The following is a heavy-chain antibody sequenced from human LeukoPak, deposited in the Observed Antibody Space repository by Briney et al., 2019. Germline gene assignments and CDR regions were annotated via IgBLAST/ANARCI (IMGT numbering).Heavy chain of an antibody. CDR1: GFIFTTYW. V-gene: IGHV3-74*01. J-gene: IGHJ5*02. D-gene: IGHD2-2*02. CDR2: INIDGSST. Sequence: GGSLRLSCAASGFIFTTYWMHWVREAPGKGLVWVARINIDGSSTYYADSVKGRFTISRDNAKNTLYLQMNSLRAEDTAVYYCARGEGWHCSGSDCFTHWFDPWGQGALVTVSS. CDR3: ARGEGWHCSGSDCFTHWFDP.